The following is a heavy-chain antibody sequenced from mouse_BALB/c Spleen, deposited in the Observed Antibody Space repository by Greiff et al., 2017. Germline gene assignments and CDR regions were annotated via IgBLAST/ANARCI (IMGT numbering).Heavy chain of an antibody. D-gene: IGHD1-1*01. CDR3: AHYYGSSYGYFDV. CDR1: GYTFTDYY. V-gene: IGHV1-77*01. CDR2: IYPGSGNT. Sequence: VKLQESGAELARPGASVKLSCKASGYTFTDYYINWVKQRTGQGLEWIGEIYPGSGNTYYNEKFKGKATLTADKSSSTAYMQLSSLTSEDSAVYFCAHYYGSSYGYFDVWGAGTTVTVSS. J-gene: IGHJ1*01.